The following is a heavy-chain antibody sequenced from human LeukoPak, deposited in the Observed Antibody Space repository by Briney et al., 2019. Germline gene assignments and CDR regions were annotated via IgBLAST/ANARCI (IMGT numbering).Heavy chain of an antibody. D-gene: IGHD3-10*01. CDR1: GFTFDDYA. CDR2: ISWNSGSI. V-gene: IGHV3-9*03. Sequence: GGSLRLSCAASGFTFDDYAMHWVRQAPGKGLEWVSGISWNSGSIGYAGSVKGRFTISRDNAKNSLYLQMNSLRAEDMALYYSAKGSYGSGSYPDYWGQGTLVTVSS. CDR3: AKGSYGSGSYPDY. J-gene: IGHJ4*02.